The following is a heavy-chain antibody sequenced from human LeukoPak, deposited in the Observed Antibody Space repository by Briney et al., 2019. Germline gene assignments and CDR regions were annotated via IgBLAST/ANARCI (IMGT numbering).Heavy chain of an antibody. D-gene: IGHD6-19*01. J-gene: IGHJ4*02. CDR2: IRSKAYGGTT. CDR1: GFTFGDYA. Sequence: PGRSLRLSCTASGFTFGDYAMSWVRHAPGKELEWVGFIRSKAYGGTTEYAASVKGRFTISRDDSKSIAYLQMNSLKTEDTAVYYCTRGSGWYDYWGQGTLVTVSS. V-gene: IGHV3-49*04. CDR3: TRGSGWYDY.